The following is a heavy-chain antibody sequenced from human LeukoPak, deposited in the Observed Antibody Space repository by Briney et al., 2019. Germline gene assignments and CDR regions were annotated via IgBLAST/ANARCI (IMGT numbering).Heavy chain of an antibody. CDR2: ISSSGSTI. CDR3: ARDASLTGQYTPPWYFDL. CDR1: GFTFSDYY. D-gene: IGHD3/OR15-3a*01. J-gene: IGHJ2*01. V-gene: IGHV3-11*01. Sequence: PGGSLRLSCAASGFTFSDYYMSWIRQAPGKGLEWVSYISSSGSTIYYADSVKGRFTISRDNAKNSLYLQMNSLRAEDTAVYYCARDASLTGQYTPPWYFDLWGRGTLVTVSS.